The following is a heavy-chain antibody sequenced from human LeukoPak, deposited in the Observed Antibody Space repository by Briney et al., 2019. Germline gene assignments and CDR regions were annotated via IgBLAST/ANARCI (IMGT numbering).Heavy chain of an antibody. CDR2: ITGTGGK. V-gene: IGHV3-23*01. CDR1: GFTLTNHG. CDR3: AKDYCRDGNCPFPFLDS. D-gene: IGHD2-15*01. Sequence: GGSLRLSCAVSGFTLTNHGVSWVRQAPGKGQEWVSIITGTGGKYYGDSVKGRFVLSRDNFKNTVYMQMSSLRAEDTATYYCAKDYCRDGNCPFPFLDSWGQGTLVTVSS. J-gene: IGHJ4*02.